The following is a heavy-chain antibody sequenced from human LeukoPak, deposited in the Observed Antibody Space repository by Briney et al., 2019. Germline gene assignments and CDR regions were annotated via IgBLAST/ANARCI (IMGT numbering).Heavy chain of an antibody. J-gene: IGHJ4*02. Sequence: SDTLSLTYTVSGGSIRSGNHYWAWIRQPPGKGLEWIGSIYYSGSTYYNPSLENRVTISIDTSKNHFSLKLSSLSAADTSVYYCAKGDDSGGNLVDLWGQGTLVTVS. CDR1: GGSIRSGNHY. D-gene: IGHD3-22*01. CDR2: IYYSGST. CDR3: AKGDDSGGNLVDL. V-gene: IGHV4-39*02.